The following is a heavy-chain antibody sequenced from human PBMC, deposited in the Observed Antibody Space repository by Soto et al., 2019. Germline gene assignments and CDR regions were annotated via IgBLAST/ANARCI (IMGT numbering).Heavy chain of an antibody. CDR2: INHSGST. V-gene: IGHV4-34*01. Sequence: SETLSLTCAVYGGSFSGYYWSWIRQPPGKGLEWIGEINHSGSTNYNPSLKSRVTISVDTSKNKFSLKLSSVTAADTAVYYCARLPVRAVVAAHRNWFDPWGQGTLVTVSS. CDR3: ARLPVRAVVAAHRNWFDP. J-gene: IGHJ5*02. CDR1: GGSFSGYY. D-gene: IGHD2-15*01.